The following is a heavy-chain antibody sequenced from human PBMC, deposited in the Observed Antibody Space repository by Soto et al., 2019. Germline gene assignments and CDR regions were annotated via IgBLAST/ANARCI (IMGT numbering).Heavy chain of an antibody. CDR1: GGSISSSNW. J-gene: IGHJ3*02. V-gene: IGHV4-4*02. D-gene: IGHD1-26*01. CDR3: AIEKVGATAVHVFDI. Sequence: ASETLSLTCAVSGGSISSSNWWSWVRQPPGKGLEWIGEIYQSARINYNPSLKSRVTISVDNAKNSLYLQMNSLRAEDTALYYCAIEKVGATAVHVFDIWGQGTMVTVSS. CDR2: IYQSARI.